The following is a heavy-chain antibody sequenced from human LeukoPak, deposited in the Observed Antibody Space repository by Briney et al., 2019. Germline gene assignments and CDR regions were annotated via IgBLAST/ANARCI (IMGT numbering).Heavy chain of an antibody. Sequence: SETLSLTCAVYGGSFSGYYWSWIRQPPGKGLEWIGEINHSGGTNYNPSLKSRVTISVDTSKNQFSLKLSSVTAADTAVYYCASVDVDTAMVASFDYWGQGTLVTVSS. CDR3: ASVDVDTAMVASFDY. V-gene: IGHV4-34*01. J-gene: IGHJ4*02. CDR2: INHSGGT. CDR1: GGSFSGYY. D-gene: IGHD5-18*01.